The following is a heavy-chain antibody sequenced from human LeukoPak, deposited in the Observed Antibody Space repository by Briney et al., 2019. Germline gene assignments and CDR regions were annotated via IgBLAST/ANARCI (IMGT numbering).Heavy chain of an antibody. J-gene: IGHJ4*02. CDR3: ARADVWSGSYYGVFDY. D-gene: IGHD1-26*01. Sequence: GGSLRLSCAASGFTFSKCAMSWVRQAPGKGLEWVSVIYSGGSTYYADSVKGRFTISRDNSKNTLYLQMNSLRAEDTAVYYCARADVWSGSYYGVFDYWGQGTLVTVSS. CDR2: IYSGGST. CDR1: GFTFSKCA. V-gene: IGHV3-53*01.